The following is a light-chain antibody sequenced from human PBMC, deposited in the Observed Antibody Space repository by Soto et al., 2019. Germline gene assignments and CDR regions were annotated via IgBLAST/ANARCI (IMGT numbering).Light chain of an antibody. CDR3: MQGSYWPWT. V-gene: IGKV2-30*01. CDR2: KVS. CDR1: QSLEYSDGKTY. J-gene: IGKJ1*01. Sequence: DAVLPQSPLSLPVTPGQPASISCRSSQSLEYSDGKTYLNWYQQRPGQSPRPLIYKVSNRDFGVPDRFSGSGSGTAFTLEISRVEAEDVGVYYCMQGSYWPWTFGQGTKVEIK.